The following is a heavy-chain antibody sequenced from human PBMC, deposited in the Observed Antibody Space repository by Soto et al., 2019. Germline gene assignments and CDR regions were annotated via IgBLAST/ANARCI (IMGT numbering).Heavy chain of an antibody. D-gene: IGHD6-19*01. Sequence: PGGSLRLSCAASGFTFSSYAMRWVRQAPGKGLEWVAVISYDGSNKYYADSVKGRFTISRDNSKNTLYLQMNSLRAEDTAVYYCARDMVPKVAGRYYFDYWGQGTLVTSPQ. CDR3: ARDMVPKVAGRYYFDY. V-gene: IGHV3-30-3*01. J-gene: IGHJ4*02. CDR2: ISYDGSNK. CDR1: GFTFSSYA.